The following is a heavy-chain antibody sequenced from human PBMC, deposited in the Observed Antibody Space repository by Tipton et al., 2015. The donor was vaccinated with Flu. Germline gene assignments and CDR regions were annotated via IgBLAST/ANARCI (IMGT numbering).Heavy chain of an antibody. CDR3: ARGPLPDSNWYNGMDV. D-gene: IGHD6-13*01. V-gene: IGHV3-33*08. CDR2: VFYDGSNK. J-gene: IGHJ6*02. CDR1: GFTFSRYA. Sequence: SLRLSCAASGFTFSRYAMSWVRQAPGKGLEWVAVVFYDGSNKCYGASVKGRFTISRDNAKNSLYLQMSSLRAGDTAVYYCARGPLPDSNWYNGMDVWGQGTTVTVSS.